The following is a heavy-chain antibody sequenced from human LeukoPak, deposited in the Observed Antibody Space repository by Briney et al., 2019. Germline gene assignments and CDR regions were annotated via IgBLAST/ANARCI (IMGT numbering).Heavy chain of an antibody. CDR3: ARDYYESGGYYSGIDY. J-gene: IGHJ4*02. CDR1: GGSISSSNW. D-gene: IGHD3-22*01. Sequence: SETLSLTCAVSGGSISSSNWWSWVRQPPGKGLEWIGEISHSGSTNYNPSLKSRVTISVDKSKNQFSLKLSSVTAADTAVYYCARDYYESGGYYSGIDYWGQGTLVTVSS. CDR2: ISHSGST. V-gene: IGHV4-4*02.